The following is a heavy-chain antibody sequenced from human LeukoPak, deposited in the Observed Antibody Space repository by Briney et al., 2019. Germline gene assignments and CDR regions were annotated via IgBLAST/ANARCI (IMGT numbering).Heavy chain of an antibody. CDR1: GFTFSRYW. CDR2: INSDGSGT. CDR3: ASGSYYSDYEFDY. V-gene: IGHV3-74*01. D-gene: IGHD4-11*01. J-gene: IGHJ4*02. Sequence: GGSLRLSCAASGFTFSRYWMHWVRQAPGKGLVWVSHINSDGSGTSYADSVKGRFTISRDNAKNTLYLQMNRLRDDDTAVYYCASGSYYSDYEFDYWGQGTLVTVSS.